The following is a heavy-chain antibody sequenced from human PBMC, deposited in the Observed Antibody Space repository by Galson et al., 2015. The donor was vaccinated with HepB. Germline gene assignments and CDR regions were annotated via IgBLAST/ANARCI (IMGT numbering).Heavy chain of an antibody. CDR2: ISGGSRTI. J-gene: IGHJ5*02. CDR1: GFIFSDFS. D-gene: IGHD4-23*01. Sequence: SLRLSCAASGFIFSDFSMNWVRQAPGKGLEWVSYISGGSRTIYYADSVRGRFTISRDNAKNSLYLQMNSLRAEDTAVYYCARKNFGGHEGYFGPWGQGTLVTVSS. CDR3: ARKNFGGHEGYFGP. V-gene: IGHV3-48*01.